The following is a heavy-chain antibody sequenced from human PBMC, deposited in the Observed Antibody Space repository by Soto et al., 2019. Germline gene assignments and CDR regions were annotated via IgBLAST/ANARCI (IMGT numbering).Heavy chain of an antibody. CDR2: TYHSGNP. CDR3: ARTYDGSGPNSGGYGFDI. CDR1: GDTISTGGYT. V-gene: IGHV4-30-2*01. Sequence: PSETLSLTCDVSGDTISTGGYTWAWIRQPPGKALEWIGHTYHSGNPYYNPSLKSRVIISVDRSKNQFSLKVRSVTAADTAVYYCARTYDGSGPNSGGYGFDIWGQGTMVTVSS. D-gene: IGHD3-22*01. J-gene: IGHJ3*02.